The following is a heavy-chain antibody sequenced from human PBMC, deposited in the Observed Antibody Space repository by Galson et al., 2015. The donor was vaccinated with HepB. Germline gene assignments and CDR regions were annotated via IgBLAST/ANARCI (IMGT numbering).Heavy chain of an antibody. CDR2: ISYDGGSK. V-gene: IGHV3-30*18. Sequence: SLRLSCAASGFTFSNYGMHWVSQAPGKRLEWVAFISYDGGSKYYADSVKGRFTISRDNSKNTLYLQMNSLSAEDTALFYCAKDGVGRAGFDYWGQGTLVTVSS. CDR1: GFTFSNYG. J-gene: IGHJ4*02. D-gene: IGHD3-10*01. CDR3: AKDGVGRAGFDY.